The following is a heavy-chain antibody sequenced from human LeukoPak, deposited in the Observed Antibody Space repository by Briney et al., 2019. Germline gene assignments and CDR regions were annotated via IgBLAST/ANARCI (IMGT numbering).Heavy chain of an antibody. D-gene: IGHD3-22*01. Sequence: GGSLRLSCAASGLTFSSYEMNWVRQAPGKGLEWVAVISYDGSNKYYADSVKGRFTISRDNSKNTLYLHMNSLRPEDTAVYYCARGPPMYYYDSSGYFHYWGQGTLVTVSS. CDR2: ISYDGSNK. J-gene: IGHJ4*02. CDR1: GLTFSSYE. CDR3: ARGPPMYYYDSSGYFHY. V-gene: IGHV3-30*04.